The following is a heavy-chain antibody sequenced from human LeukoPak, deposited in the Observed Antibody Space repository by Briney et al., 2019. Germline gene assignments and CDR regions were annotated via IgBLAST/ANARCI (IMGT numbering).Heavy chain of an antibody. CDR1: GGTFSSYA. CDR2: IIPIFGTA. D-gene: IGHD3-10*01. CDR3: ASRTYGSGRPGGSYYFDY. Sequence: GSSVKVSCKASGGTFSSYAISWVRQAPGQGLEWMGGIIPIFGTANYAQKFQGRVTMTRDTSTSTVYMELSSLRSEDTAVYYCASRTYGSGRPGGSYYFDYWGQGTLVTVSS. J-gene: IGHJ4*02. V-gene: IGHV1-69*05.